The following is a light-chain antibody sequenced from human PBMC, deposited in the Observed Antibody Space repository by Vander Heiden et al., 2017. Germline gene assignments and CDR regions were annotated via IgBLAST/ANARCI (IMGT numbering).Light chain of an antibody. Sequence: SYVLTQPPSVSVAPGQTARITRGGNNIGSKSVHWYQQKPGQAPGLVVYDDSDRPSGIPERFSGSNSGNTATLTISRVEAGDEADYYCQVWDSSSDHRYVFGTGTKVTVL. J-gene: IGLJ1*01. V-gene: IGLV3-21*02. CDR2: DDS. CDR1: NIGSKS. CDR3: QVWDSSSDHRYV.